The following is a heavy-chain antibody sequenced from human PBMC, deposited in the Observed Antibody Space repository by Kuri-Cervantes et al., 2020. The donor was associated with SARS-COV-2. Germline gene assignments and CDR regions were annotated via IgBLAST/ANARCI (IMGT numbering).Heavy chain of an antibody. CDR1: GYTFTNYG. CDR2: ISAYNGNT. Sequence: ASVKVSCKASGYTFTNYGFSWVRQGPGRGLEWMGWISAYNGNTNYAQKLQGRVTMTRNTSISTAYMELSSLRSEDTAVYYCAGTNSGYDFVRWGQGTLVTVSS. CDR3: AGTNSGYDFVR. D-gene: IGHD5-12*01. J-gene: IGHJ4*02. V-gene: IGHV1-18*04.